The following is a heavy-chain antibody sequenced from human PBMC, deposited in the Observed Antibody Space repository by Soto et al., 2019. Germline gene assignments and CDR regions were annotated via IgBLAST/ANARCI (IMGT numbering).Heavy chain of an antibody. D-gene: IGHD6-13*01. CDR2: IIPIFGTA. CDR1: GGTFSSYA. CDR3: AREGGGSSWYGYNWFDP. V-gene: IGHV1-69*01. J-gene: IGHJ5*02. Sequence: QVQLVQSGAEVKKPGSSVKVSCKASGGTFSSYAISWVRQAPGQGLEWMGGIIPIFGTANYAQKFQGRVTITADESTSTAYMELGSLRSEDTAVYYCAREGGGSSWYGYNWFDPWGQGTLVTVSS.